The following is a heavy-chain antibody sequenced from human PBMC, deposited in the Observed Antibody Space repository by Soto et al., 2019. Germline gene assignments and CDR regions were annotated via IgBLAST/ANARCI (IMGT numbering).Heavy chain of an antibody. V-gene: IGHV4-39*01. Sequence: SETLSLTCTVSGGSISSSSYYWGWIRQPPGKGLEWIGSIYYSGSTYYNPSLKSRVTISVDTSKSQFSLKLSSVTAADTAVYFCASRYYDYVWGKTKFDDYWGQGTLVTVSS. CDR2: IYYSGST. J-gene: IGHJ4*02. D-gene: IGHD3-16*01. CDR3: ASRYYDYVWGKTKFDDY. CDR1: GGSISSSSYY.